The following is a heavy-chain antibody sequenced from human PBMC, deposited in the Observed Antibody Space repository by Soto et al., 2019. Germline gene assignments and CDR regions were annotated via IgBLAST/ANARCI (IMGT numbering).Heavy chain of an antibody. V-gene: IGHV1-46*01. Sequence: ASVKVSCKASGYTFTGYYMHWVRQAPGQGLEWMGIINPSGGSTSYAQKFQGRVTMTRDTSTSTVYMELSSLRSEDTAVYYCARGGYDFWSGYYSVDYWGQGTLVTVSS. D-gene: IGHD3-3*01. J-gene: IGHJ4*02. CDR2: INPSGGST. CDR3: ARGGYDFWSGYYSVDY. CDR1: GYTFTGYY.